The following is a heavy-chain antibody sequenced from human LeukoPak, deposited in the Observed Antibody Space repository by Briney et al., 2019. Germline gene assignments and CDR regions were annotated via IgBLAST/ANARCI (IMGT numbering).Heavy chain of an antibody. CDR3: ASGADVKSVHYNDRSTYSYYFDY. CDR1: GYTFTGYY. D-gene: IGHD3-22*01. Sequence: ASVKVSCKASGYTFTGYYIHWVRQAPGQGLECMGWINLNSGATNFAQKFQGRVTLTRDTSISTAYMELSSLRSDDTAVYYCASGADVKSVHYNDRSTYSYYFDYWGQGTLVTVSS. V-gene: IGHV1-2*02. J-gene: IGHJ4*02. CDR2: INLNSGAT.